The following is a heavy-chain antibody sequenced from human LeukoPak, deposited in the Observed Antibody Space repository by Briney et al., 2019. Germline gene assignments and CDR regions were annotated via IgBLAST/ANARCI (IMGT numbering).Heavy chain of an antibody. J-gene: IGHJ4*02. D-gene: IGHD6-19*01. V-gene: IGHV1-2*02. CDR2: INPNSGGT. CDR1: GYTFTGYY. Sequence: GASVKVSCKASGYTFTGYYMHWVRQAPGQGLEWMGWINPNSGGTNYAQKFQGRVTMTRDTSISTAYMELSRLRSDDTAVYYCARELSNTPLLRIAVAGSLLNYWGQGTLVTVSS. CDR3: ARELSNTPLLRIAVAGSLLNY.